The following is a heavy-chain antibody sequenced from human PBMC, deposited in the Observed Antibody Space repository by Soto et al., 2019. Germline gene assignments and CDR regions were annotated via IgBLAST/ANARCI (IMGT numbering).Heavy chain of an antibody. Sequence: PGGSLRLSFAASGFTFSRCPMHWVRQAPGKGLEWVELITFDGSNKYFADSVRVRFTISRDNSENILYLQMNRLRPEDTAMYYCAGGAIFVRGGLYXWGQVTAFTVS. CDR1: GFTFSRCP. CDR2: ITFDGSNK. D-gene: IGHD3-3*01. V-gene: IGHV3-30-3*01. CDR3: AGGAIFVRGGLYX. J-gene: IGHJ6*02.